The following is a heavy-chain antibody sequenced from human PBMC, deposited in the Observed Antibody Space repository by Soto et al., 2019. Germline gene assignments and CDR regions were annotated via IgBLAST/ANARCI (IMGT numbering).Heavy chain of an antibody. D-gene: IGHD3-3*01. CDR2: ISGSGGDT. V-gene: IGHV3-23*01. J-gene: IGHJ4*02. Sequence: EVQLLESGGGLVQPGGSLRLSCSDSGFTFTSYAMSWVRQAPGKGLEWVSGISGSGGDTKSADSVKGRFTISRDNFKNMLYLQMNSLRAEDTAVYYCAKHDFWTLYNTGLDSCGQGTLVTVSS. CDR3: AKHDFWTLYNTGLDS. CDR1: GFTFTSYA.